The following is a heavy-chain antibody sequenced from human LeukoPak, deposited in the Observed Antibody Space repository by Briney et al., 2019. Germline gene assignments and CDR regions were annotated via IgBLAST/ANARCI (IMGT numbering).Heavy chain of an antibody. CDR3: AKGRDYYDSSGPSDY. V-gene: IGHV3-43*02. D-gene: IGHD3-22*01. CDR1: GFTFDDYA. J-gene: IGHJ4*02. CDR2: ISGDGGST. Sequence: GGSLRLSCAASGFTFDDYAMHWVRKAPGKGLDWVSLISGDGGSTYYADSVKGRFTISRDNSKNYLYLQMNSLRTEDTALYYCAKGRDYYDSSGPSDYWGQGTLVTVSS.